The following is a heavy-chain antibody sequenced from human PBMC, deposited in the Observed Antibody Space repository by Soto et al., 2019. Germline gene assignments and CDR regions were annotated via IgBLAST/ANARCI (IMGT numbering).Heavy chain of an antibody. V-gene: IGHV4-30-4*01. J-gene: IGHJ6*02. Sequence: SETLSLTCTVSGGSISSGDYYWSWIRQPPGKGLEWIGYIYYSGSTYYNPSLKSRVTISVDTSKNQFSLKLSSVTAADTAVYYCARDRAAISDPYYYYYGMDVWGQGTTVTVSS. CDR2: IYYSGST. CDR1: GGSISSGDYY. D-gene: IGHD2-2*01. CDR3: ARDRAAISDPYYYYYGMDV.